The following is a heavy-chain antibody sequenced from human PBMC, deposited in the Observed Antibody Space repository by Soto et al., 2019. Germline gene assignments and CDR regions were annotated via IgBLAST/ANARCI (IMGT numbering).Heavy chain of an antibody. V-gene: IGHV1-69*13. CDR2: IITIFGTA. J-gene: IGHJ4*02. D-gene: IGHD3-3*01. CDR3: AVEYDFWSGPFDY. Sequence: GASVKVSCKASGYTFSSYGISWVRQAPGQGLEWMGGIITIFGTANSAQKLQGRVTITADESTSTAYMELSSLRSEDTAVYYCAVEYDFWSGPFDYWGQGTLVTVSS. CDR1: GYTFSSYG.